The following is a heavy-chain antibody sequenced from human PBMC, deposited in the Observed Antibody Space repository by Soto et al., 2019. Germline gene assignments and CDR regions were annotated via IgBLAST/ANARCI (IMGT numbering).Heavy chain of an antibody. J-gene: IGHJ5*02. CDR1: RFSLSTSGMR. Sequence: PTLVNPTQTLTLTCTFSRFSLSTSGMRVSWIRQPPGKALEWLARIDWDDDKYYSTSLKTRLTISKDTSKNQVVLTMTNMDPVDTATYYCAKTGTDGSCFDPWGQGTPVTVSS. CDR3: AKTGTDGSCFDP. CDR2: IDWDDDK. V-gene: IGHV2-70*04. D-gene: IGHD1-1*01.